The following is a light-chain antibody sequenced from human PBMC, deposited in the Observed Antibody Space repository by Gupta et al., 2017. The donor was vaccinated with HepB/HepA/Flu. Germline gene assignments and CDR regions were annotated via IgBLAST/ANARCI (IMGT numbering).Light chain of an antibody. CDR2: KAS. CDR3: QQYNTFPWT. J-gene: IGKJ1*01. Sequence: DIQMTQSPSTLSASVGDRVTLSCRTSQSVRFSLAWYQQKPGKAPTLLIYKASNLQSDVPSRFSGSGSETDFTLTISSLQPDDFATYFCQQYNTFPWTVGQGTKIEIK. CDR1: QSVRFS. V-gene: IGKV1-5*03.